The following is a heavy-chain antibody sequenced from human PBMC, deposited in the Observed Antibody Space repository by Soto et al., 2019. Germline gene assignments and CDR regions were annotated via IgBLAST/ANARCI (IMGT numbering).Heavy chain of an antibody. CDR3: AAGRYDYYDSSGYRYFDY. V-gene: IGHV1-58*01. CDR2: IVVGSGNT. CDR1: GFTFTSSA. D-gene: IGHD3-22*01. J-gene: IGHJ4*02. Sequence: SVKVSCKASGFTFTSSAVQWVRQARGQRLEWIGWIVVGSGNTNYAQKFQERVTITRDMSTSTAYMELSSLRSEDTAVYYCAAGRYDYYDSSGYRYFDYWGQGTLVTVSS.